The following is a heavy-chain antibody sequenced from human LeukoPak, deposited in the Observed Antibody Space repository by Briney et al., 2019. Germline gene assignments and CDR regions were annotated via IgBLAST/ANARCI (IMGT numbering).Heavy chain of an antibody. CDR3: SSLYSSSWPDAIDI. J-gene: IGHJ3*02. CDR2: IYTSGST. V-gene: IGHV4-61*02. Sequence: SETLSLTCTVSGGSISSGSYYWSGIRQPAGKGLEWIGRIYTSGSTNYNPSLKSRVTISVDTSKNQFSLKLSSVTAADTAVYYCSSLYSSSWPDAIDISDQGTMVTVSS. D-gene: IGHD6-13*01. CDR1: GGSISSGSYY.